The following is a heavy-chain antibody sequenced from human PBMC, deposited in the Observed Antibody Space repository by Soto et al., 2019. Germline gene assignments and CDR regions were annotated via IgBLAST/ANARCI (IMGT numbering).Heavy chain of an antibody. Sequence: PSETLSLTCTVSGGSVGSYYRSWIRQAPGKGLEWVSGISGGGYTYYADSVKGRFTISRDNSKNTLYLQMNSLRAEDTAVYYCAMESDPGYWGQGTLVTVSS. D-gene: IGHD3-3*01. J-gene: IGHJ4*02. CDR1: GGSVGSYY. V-gene: IGHV3-53*01. CDR2: ISGGGYT. CDR3: AMESDPGY.